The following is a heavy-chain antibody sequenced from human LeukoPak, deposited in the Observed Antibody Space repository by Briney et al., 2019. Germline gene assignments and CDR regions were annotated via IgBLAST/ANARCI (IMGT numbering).Heavy chain of an antibody. V-gene: IGHV1-24*01. D-gene: IGHD2-2*01. J-gene: IGHJ4*02. CDR1: GYTLTELS. Sequence: ASVTVSCKVSGYTLTELSMHWVRQAPGKGLEWMGLVDPEDGETTYAEKFQGRVTITADTSTDTAYMELSSLRSEDTAVYYCATHGRGGHIVVVPAAYDYWGQGTLVTVSS. CDR3: ATHGRGGHIVVVPAAYDY. CDR2: VDPEDGET.